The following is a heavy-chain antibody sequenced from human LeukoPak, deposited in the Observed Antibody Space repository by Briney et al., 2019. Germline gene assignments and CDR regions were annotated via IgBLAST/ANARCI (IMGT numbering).Heavy chain of an antibody. J-gene: IGHJ3*02. CDR3: ARSSSSGWLGDAFDI. CDR2: IYTSGST. Sequence: SETLSLTCTVSGGSISSYYWSWIRQPAGKGLEWIGRIYTSGSTNYNPSLKSRVTMSVDTSKNQFSLKLSSVTAADTAVYYCARSSSSGWLGDAFDIWGQGTMVTVSS. CDR1: GGSISSYY. D-gene: IGHD6-19*01. V-gene: IGHV4-4*07.